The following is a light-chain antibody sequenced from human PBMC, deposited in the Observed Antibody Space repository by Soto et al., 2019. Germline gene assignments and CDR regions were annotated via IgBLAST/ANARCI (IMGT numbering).Light chain of an antibody. CDR1: SSNSGSTYD. Sequence: QSSLTQPPSVSGAPGQMVTISCTGSSSNSGSTYDVQWYQQLPGTAPKLLIHGNTDRPSGVPDRFSGSKSGTSASLAITGLQADDEADYYCQSYDDSLSVHYVFGTGTKVTVL. V-gene: IGLV1-40*01. J-gene: IGLJ1*01. CDR2: GNT. CDR3: QSYDDSLSVHYV.